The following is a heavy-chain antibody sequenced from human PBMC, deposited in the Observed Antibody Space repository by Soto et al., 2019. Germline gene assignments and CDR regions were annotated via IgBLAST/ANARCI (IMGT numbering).Heavy chain of an antibody. J-gene: IGHJ6*02. D-gene: IGHD3-10*01. CDR3: AKDKYYFGSGGNYYGMDV. CDR2: ISYDGSNK. CDR1: GFTFSSYG. V-gene: IGHV3-30*18. Sequence: QVQLVESGGGVVQPGRSLRLSCAASGFTFSSYGMHWVRQAPGKGLEWVAVISYDGSNKYYADSVKGRFTISRDNSKNTLYLQMNSLRAEDTAVFYCAKDKYYFGSGGNYYGMDVWGQGTTVTVSS.